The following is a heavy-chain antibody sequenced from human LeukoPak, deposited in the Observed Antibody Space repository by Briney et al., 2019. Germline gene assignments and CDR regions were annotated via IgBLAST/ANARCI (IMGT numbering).Heavy chain of an antibody. CDR2: IYYSGST. D-gene: IGHD3-22*01. CDR3: ARRYFYDSGGYYYYFDY. J-gene: IGHJ4*02. V-gene: IGHV4-39*01. CDR1: GGSISSSSYY. Sequence: SETLSLTCTVSGGSISSSSYYWGWIRQPPGKGLEWIGSIYYSGSTYYNPSLKSRVTISVDTSKNLFSLKLSSVTAADTAAYYCARRYFYDSGGYYYYFDYWGQGTLVTVSS.